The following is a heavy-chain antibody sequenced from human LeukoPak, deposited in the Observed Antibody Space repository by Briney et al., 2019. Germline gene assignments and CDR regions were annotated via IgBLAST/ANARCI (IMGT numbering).Heavy chain of an antibody. CDR3: ASGDYYYYYMDV. Sequence: PSETLSLTCTVSGGSISSYYWSWIRQPPGKGLEWIGYIYYSGSTNYNPSLKSRVTISVDMSKNQFSLKPSSVTAADTAVYYCASGDYYYYYMDVWGKGTTVTVSS. V-gene: IGHV4-59*01. CDR1: GGSISSYY. D-gene: IGHD2-21*01. J-gene: IGHJ6*03. CDR2: IYYSGST.